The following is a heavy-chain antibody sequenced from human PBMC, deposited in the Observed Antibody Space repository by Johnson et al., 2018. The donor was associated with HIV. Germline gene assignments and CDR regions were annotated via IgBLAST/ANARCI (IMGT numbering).Heavy chain of an antibody. D-gene: IGHD2-8*01. J-gene: IGHJ3*01. CDR3: VTRGFYCTDGVCHGVFDF. CDR2: IRYDGSNK. Sequence: QVQLVESGGGVVQPERSLRLSCSASGFTFSSYGMHWVRQAPGKGLEWVAFIRYDGSNKYYADFLKGRFTISRENSKNTLYLQMNSLRAEDTALYYCVTRGFYCTDGVCHGVFDFWGQGTVVSVSS. CDR1: GFTFSSYG. V-gene: IGHV3-33*08.